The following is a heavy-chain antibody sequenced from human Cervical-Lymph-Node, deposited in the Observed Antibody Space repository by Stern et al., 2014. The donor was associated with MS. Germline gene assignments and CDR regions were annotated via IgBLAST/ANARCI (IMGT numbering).Heavy chain of an antibody. D-gene: IGHD5-18*01. CDR3: ARSTMVTWDWFDP. CDR2: IYYSGST. CDR1: GGSISSYY. V-gene: IGHV4-59*01. Sequence: QVQLQESGPGLVKPSETLSLTCTVSGGSISSYYWSWIRQPPGKGLEWIGYIYYSGSTNYNPSLKSRVTISVDTSKNQFSLKLSSVTAADTAVYYCARSTMVTWDWFDPWGQGTLVTVSS. J-gene: IGHJ5*02.